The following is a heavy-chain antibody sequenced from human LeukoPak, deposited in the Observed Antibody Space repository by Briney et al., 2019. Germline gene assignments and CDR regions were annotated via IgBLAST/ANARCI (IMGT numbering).Heavy chain of an antibody. J-gene: IGHJ3*02. CDR1: GGTFSSYA. CDR3: ARVYYDSSGYSLGAFDI. D-gene: IGHD3-22*01. Sequence: GASVKVSCKASGGTFSSYAISWVRQAPGQGLEWMGGIIPIFGTANYAQKFQGRVTITADKSTSTAYMELSSLRSEDTAVYYCARVYYDSSGYSLGAFDIWGQGTMVTVSS. V-gene: IGHV1-69*06. CDR2: IIPIFGTA.